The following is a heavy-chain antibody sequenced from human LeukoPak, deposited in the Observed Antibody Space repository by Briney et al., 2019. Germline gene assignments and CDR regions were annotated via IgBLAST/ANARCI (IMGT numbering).Heavy chain of an antibody. Sequence: SETLSLTCNVSGGSISSGGYYWSWIRQHPGKGLEWIGYIYYSGSTYYNPSLKSRVTISVDTSKNQFSLKLSSVTAADTAVYYCARDNGDYVDYWGQGTLVTVSS. V-gene: IGHV4-31*03. CDR1: GGSISSGGYY. D-gene: IGHD4-17*01. J-gene: IGHJ4*02. CDR3: ARDNGDYVDY. CDR2: IYYSGST.